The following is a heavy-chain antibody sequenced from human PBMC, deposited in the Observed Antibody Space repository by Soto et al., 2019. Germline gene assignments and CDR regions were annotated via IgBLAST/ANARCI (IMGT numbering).Heavy chain of an antibody. V-gene: IGHV3-48*01. CDR2: ISSTSASI. J-gene: IGHJ4*02. Sequence: HPGGSLRLSCAASGFTFSSYSMNWVRQAPGKGLEWVSYISSTSASIHYADSVKGRFTISRDNAKNSLYLQMDSLTVEDTAVYYCARTNVVVVVAATPYDYWGQGTPVTVSS. CDR3: ARTNVVVVVAATPYDY. D-gene: IGHD2-15*01. CDR1: GFTFSSYS.